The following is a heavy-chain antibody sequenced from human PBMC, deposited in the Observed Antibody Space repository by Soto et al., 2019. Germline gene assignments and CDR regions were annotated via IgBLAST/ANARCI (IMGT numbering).Heavy chain of an antibody. V-gene: IGHV1-69*06. CDR3: ARDRGSYNGFGYCSSTSCYSSYYYYGMDV. D-gene: IGHD2-2*03. Sequence: QVQLVQSGAEVKKPGSSVKVSCKASGGTFSSYAISWVRQAPGQGLEWMGGIIPIFGTANYAQKFQGRVTITADKSTSAAYMELSSLRAEDTAVYYCARDRGSYNGFGYCSSTSCYSSYYYYGMDVWGQGTTVTVSS. CDR1: GGTFSSYA. CDR2: IIPIFGTA. J-gene: IGHJ6*02.